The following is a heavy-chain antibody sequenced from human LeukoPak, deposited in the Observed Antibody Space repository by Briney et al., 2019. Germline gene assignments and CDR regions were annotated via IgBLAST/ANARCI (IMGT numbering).Heavy chain of an antibody. D-gene: IGHD3-16*01. CDR2: INIDGSQR. V-gene: IGHV3-7*03. CDR1: GFSFSTTW. CDR3: ARDPGWGALDH. J-gene: IGHJ4*02. Sequence: PGGSLRLSCAASGFSFSTTWMTWVRQTPGKGLELVANINIDGSQRYHADSVEGRFTISRDNVKNTLYLQMSSLRVEDTAVYYCARDPGWGALDHWGQGALVIVSS.